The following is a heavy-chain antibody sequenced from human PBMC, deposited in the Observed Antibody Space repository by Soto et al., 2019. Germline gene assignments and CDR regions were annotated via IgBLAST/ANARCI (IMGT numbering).Heavy chain of an antibody. CDR2: IYYSGST. CDR3: ARVAVRTTFAFDI. D-gene: IGHD3-16*01. J-gene: IGHJ3*02. Sequence: QVQLQESGPGLVKPSETLSLTCTVSGGSISSYYWSWIRQPPGKVLEWIGYIYYSGSTNYNPSLKSRVTISVDTSKNQFSLKLSSVTAADTAVYYCARVAVRTTFAFDIWGQGTMVTVSS. V-gene: IGHV4-59*01. CDR1: GGSISSYY.